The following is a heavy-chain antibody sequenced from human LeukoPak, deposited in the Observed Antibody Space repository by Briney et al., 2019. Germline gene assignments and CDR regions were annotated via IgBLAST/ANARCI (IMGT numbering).Heavy chain of an antibody. CDR1: GYTFTSYG. D-gene: IGHD1-26*01. J-gene: IGHJ3*02. V-gene: IGHV1-18*01. CDR3: ARGGRWELPRPYAFDI. Sequence: GASVKVSCKASGYTFTSYGISWVRQAPGQGLEWMGWISAYNGHTNYAQKLQGRVTMTTDTSTSTAYMELRSLRSDDTADYYCARGGRWELPRPYAFDIWGRGTMVTVSS. CDR2: ISAYNGHT.